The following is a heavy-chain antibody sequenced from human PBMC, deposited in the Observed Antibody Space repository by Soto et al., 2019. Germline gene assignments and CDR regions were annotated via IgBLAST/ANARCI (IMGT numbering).Heavy chain of an antibody. CDR2: ISYDGSNK. J-gene: IGHJ6*02. CDR1: GFTFSSYA. D-gene: IGHD2-2*01. V-gene: IGHV3-30-3*01. CDR3: RRERELVVVSANMGRMVYASNYYHYYGMDV. Sequence: GGSLRLSCAASGFTFSSYAMHWVRQAPGKGLEWVAVISYDGSNKYYADSVKGRFTISRDNSKNTLYLQMNSLKVEDTAVEYCRRERELVVVSANMGRMVYASNYYHYYGMDVWGQGTTVTVSS.